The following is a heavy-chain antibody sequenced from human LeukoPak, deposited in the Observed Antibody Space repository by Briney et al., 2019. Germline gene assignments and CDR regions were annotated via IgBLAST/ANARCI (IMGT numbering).Heavy chain of an antibody. CDR3: AKGKWLSESPLDY. CDR2: ISWNSGSI. CDR1: GFTFDDYA. V-gene: IGHV3-9*01. J-gene: IGHJ4*02. Sequence: GGSLRLSCAASGFTFDDYAMHWVRQAPGKGLEWVSGISWNSGSIGYADSVKGRFTISRDNARNSLYLQMNSLRAEDTALYYRAKGKWLSESPLDYWGQGTLVTVSS. D-gene: IGHD3-22*01.